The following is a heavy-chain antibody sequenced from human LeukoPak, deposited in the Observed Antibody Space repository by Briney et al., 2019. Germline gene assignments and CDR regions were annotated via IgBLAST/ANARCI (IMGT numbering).Heavy chain of an antibody. CDR3: ARRKYSSSSSVTFDY. J-gene: IGHJ4*02. D-gene: IGHD6-6*01. Sequence: SETLSLTCAVSGGSFSGYYWSWIRQPPGKGLEWIGEINHSGSTNYNPSLKSRVTISVDTSKNQFSLKLSSVTAADTAVYYCARRKYSSSSSVTFDYWGQGTLVTVSS. CDR1: GGSFSGYY. V-gene: IGHV4-34*01. CDR2: INHSGST.